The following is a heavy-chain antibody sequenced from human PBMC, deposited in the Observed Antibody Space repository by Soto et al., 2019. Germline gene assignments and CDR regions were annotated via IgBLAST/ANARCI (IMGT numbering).Heavy chain of an antibody. Sequence: QVQLVQSGAEVKKPGSSVKVSCKASGGTFSSYTISWVRQAPGQGLEWMGRIIPILGIANYAQKFQGRVTITADKSTSTAYMELSSLRSEDTAVYYCARSDCLYCSGGLDYWGQGILVTVSS. CDR3: ARSDCLYCSGGLDY. CDR2: IIPILGIA. J-gene: IGHJ4*02. D-gene: IGHD2-15*01. V-gene: IGHV1-69*02. CDR1: GGTFSSYT.